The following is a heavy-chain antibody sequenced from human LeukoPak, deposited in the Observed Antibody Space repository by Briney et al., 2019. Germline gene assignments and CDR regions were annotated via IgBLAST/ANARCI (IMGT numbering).Heavy chain of an antibody. D-gene: IGHD3-22*01. CDR2: ISAYNGNT. Sequence: ASVKVSCKASGYTFTSYGISWVRQAPGQGLEWMGWISAYNGNTNYAQKLQGRVTMTTDTSTSTAYMELRSLRSDDTAVYYCARDAVLTYYYDSSGYPSDYWGQGTLVTVSS. V-gene: IGHV1-18*01. CDR3: ARDAVLTYYYDSSGYPSDY. CDR1: GYTFTSYG. J-gene: IGHJ4*02.